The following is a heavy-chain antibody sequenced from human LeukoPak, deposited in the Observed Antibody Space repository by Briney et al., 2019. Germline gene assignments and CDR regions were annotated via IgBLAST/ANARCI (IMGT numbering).Heavy chain of an antibody. CDR2: IYYSGST. D-gene: IGHD6-13*01. J-gene: IGHJ6*03. Sequence: SETLSLTCTVSGGSISSSSYYWGWIRQPPGKGLEWIGSIYYSGSTYYNPSHKSRVTISVDTSKNQFSLKLSSVTAADTAVYYCARGAAANYMDVWGKGTTVTVSS. CDR3: ARGAAANYMDV. V-gene: IGHV4-39*07. CDR1: GGSISSSSYY.